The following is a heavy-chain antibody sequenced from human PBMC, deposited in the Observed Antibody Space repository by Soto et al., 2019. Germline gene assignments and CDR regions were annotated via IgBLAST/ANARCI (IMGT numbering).Heavy chain of an antibody. J-gene: IGHJ6*03. CDR2: IIPILGIA. D-gene: IGHD4-17*01. CDR1: GGTFSSYT. CDR3: ARDVTVTTKYYYYMDV. Sequence: QVQLVQSGAEVKKPGSSVKVSCKASGGTFSSYTISWVRQAPGQGLEWMGRIIPILGIANYAQKFQGRVTITADKSTSTAYMELSSLRSEDTAVYYCARDVTVTTKYYYYMDVWGKGTTVTVSS. V-gene: IGHV1-69*08.